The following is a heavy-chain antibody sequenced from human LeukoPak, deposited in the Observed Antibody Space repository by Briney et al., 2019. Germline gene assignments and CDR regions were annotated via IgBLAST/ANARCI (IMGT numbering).Heavy chain of an antibody. Sequence: PGGSLRLSCAASGFTFTSYAMSWVRQAPGKGLEWVSFISGSGGSTYYADSVKGRFSISRDNSKNTLYLQMNSLGADDTAVYYCAKDSLYSNSHFQHWGQGTLVTVSS. D-gene: IGHD2/OR15-2a*01. CDR3: AKDSLYSNSHFQH. V-gene: IGHV3-23*01. J-gene: IGHJ1*01. CDR1: GFTFTSYA. CDR2: ISGSGGST.